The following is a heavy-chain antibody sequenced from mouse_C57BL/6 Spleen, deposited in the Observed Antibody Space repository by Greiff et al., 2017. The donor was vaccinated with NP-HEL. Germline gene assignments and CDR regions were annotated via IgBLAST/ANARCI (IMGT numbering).Heavy chain of an antibody. D-gene: IGHD4-1*01. Sequence: QVQLKQPGAELVKPGASVKVSCKASGYTFTSYWMHWVKQRPGQGLEWIGRIHPSDSDTNYNQKFKGKATLTVDKSSSTAYMQLSSLTSEDSAVYYCATQLTGTYYYAMDYWGQGTSVTVSS. CDR3: ATQLTGTYYYAMDY. J-gene: IGHJ4*01. V-gene: IGHV1-74*01. CDR2: IHPSDSDT. CDR1: GYTFTSYW.